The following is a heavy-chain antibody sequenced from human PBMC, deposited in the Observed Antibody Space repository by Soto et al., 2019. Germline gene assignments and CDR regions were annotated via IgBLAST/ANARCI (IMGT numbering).Heavy chain of an antibody. CDR2: VYDNGKN. Sequence: QVQLQESGPRQVKPSETLSLICTVYGGSISVHYWTWIRQSPSWGLQWLGFVYDNGKNNSDASLKGRLALSLDTSKNQISLRLTFVTAADTALYYCARGRAIYGEWEYFDTWGQGAQVTVSS. CDR1: GGSISVHY. J-gene: IGHJ4*02. V-gene: IGHV4-59*11. D-gene: IGHD1-26*01. CDR3: ARGRAIYGEWEYFDT.